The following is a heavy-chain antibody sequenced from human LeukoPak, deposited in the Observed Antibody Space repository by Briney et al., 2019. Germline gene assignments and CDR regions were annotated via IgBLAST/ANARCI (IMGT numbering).Heavy chain of an antibody. CDR3: AKDATAVVGTVYMDV. Sequence: GGSLRLSCAASGFTFSSYAMTWVRQAPGKGLEWISHISNFGDIIHYADSVEGRFTISRDNAKNSLYLQMDSLRAEDTAVYYCAKDATAVVGTVYMDVWGKGTTVTISS. J-gene: IGHJ6*03. D-gene: IGHD6-13*01. CDR1: GFTFSSYA. CDR2: ISNFGDII. V-gene: IGHV3-48*03.